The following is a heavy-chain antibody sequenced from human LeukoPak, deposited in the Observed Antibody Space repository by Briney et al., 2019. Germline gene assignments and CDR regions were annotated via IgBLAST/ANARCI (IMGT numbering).Heavy chain of an antibody. CDR1: GFTFSSYG. V-gene: IGHV3-30*18. D-gene: IGHD5-18*01. CDR2: ISYDGSNK. J-gene: IGHJ4*02. CDR3: AKDRIQLWLQLDY. Sequence: GRSLRLSCAASGFTFSSYGMHWVRQAPGKGLEWVAVISYDGSNKYYADSVKGRFTISRDNSKNTLYLQTNSLRAEDTAVYYCAKDRIQLWLQLDYWGQGTLVTVSS.